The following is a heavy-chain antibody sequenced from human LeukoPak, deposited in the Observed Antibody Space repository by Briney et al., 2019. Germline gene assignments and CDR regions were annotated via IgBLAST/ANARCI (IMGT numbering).Heavy chain of an antibody. V-gene: IGHV3-30*02. D-gene: IGHD4-17*01. CDR3: AKGLGDYDDFRLGY. CDR2: IPSDGRDN. CDR1: VFTFSTYG. J-gene: IGHJ4*02. Sequence: PGGSLRLSCAASVFTFSTYGFHWLRQAPGKGLEWVAFIPSDGRDNYYANSVKGRFTISRDNSKNTLYLQMNSLRSEDTAVYYCAKGLGDYDDFRLGYWGQGTLVPVSS.